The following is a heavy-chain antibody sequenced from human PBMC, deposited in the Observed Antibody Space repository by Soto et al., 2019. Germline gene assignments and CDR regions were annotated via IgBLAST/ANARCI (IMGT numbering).Heavy chain of an antibody. V-gene: IGHV5-10-1*01. CDR1: GYSFTSYW. J-gene: IGHJ6*02. Sequence: PGESLKISCKGSGYSFTSYWISRVRQMPGKGLEWMGRIDPSDSYTNYSPSFQGHVTISADKSISTAYLQWSSLKASDTAMYYCATANPPLYYYYGMDVWGQGTTVTVSS. CDR3: ATANPPLYYYYGMDV. CDR2: IDPSDSYT.